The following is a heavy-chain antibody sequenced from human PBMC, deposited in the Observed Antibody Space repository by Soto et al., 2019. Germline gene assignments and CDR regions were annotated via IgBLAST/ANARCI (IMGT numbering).Heavy chain of an antibody. J-gene: IGHJ4*02. CDR2: ISGSGGSS. V-gene: IGHV3-23*01. D-gene: IGHD2-2*01. CDR3: AKQVVQAAPSPYYFEY. Sequence: PGGSLRLSCAASGFTFSNYAISWVRQTPGKGLEWVSAISGSGGSSYYADSVKGRFTISRDNSKSTLYLQMNSLRAEDTAVYYCAKQVVQAAPSPYYFEYWGQGTLVTVSS. CDR1: GFTFSNYA.